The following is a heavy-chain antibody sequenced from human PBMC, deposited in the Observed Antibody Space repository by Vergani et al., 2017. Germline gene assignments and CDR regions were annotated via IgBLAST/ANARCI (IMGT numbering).Heavy chain of an antibody. V-gene: IGHV3-33*01. CDR1: GFRFSSYG. CDR3: ARDLRLLYNRFDP. Sequence: QVQLVESGGGVVQPGRSLRLSCAASGFRFSSYGMNWVRQAPGKGLEWVAVTWYDGNNKQYADSVKGRLTISRDNSKSTMYLQMNSLRDEDTCVYYCARDLRLLYNRFDPWGQGTLVTVSS. D-gene: IGHD1-14*01. J-gene: IGHJ5*02. CDR2: TWYDGNNK.